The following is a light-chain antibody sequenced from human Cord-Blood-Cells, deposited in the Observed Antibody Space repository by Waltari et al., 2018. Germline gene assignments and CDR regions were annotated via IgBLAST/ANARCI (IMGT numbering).Light chain of an antibody. Sequence: QSALTQPASVSGSPGQSITISCTGTSSDVGGYNYFSWYQQPPGKAPKLMIYDVSNRPSGVSNRFSGSKSGNTASLTISGLQAEDEADYYCSSYTSSSTVVFGGGTKLTVL. CDR3: SSYTSSSTVV. CDR2: DVS. CDR1: SSDVGGYNY. J-gene: IGLJ2*01. V-gene: IGLV2-14*01.